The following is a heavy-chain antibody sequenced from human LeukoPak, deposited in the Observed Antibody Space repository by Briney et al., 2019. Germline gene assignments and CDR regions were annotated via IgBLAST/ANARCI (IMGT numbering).Heavy chain of an antibody. CDR3: APLNTEGWHFDN. Sequence: PSETLSLTSSVSGGSIRNSRSYCGWLRQPPGKGLEWIGSIYYSGARNSNPSLRSRLTIYVDTSKIQSSLKLGSVTAADAAVYYCAPLNTEGWHFDNWGQGTLVTVSS. V-gene: IGHV4-39*01. CDR1: GGSIRNSRSY. J-gene: IGHJ4*02. D-gene: IGHD6-19*01. CDR2: IYYSGAR.